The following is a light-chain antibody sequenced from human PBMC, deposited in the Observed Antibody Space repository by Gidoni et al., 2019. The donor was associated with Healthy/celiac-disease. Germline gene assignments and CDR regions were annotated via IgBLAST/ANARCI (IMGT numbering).Light chain of an antibody. CDR2: GAS. Sequence: EIVMTQSPPTMSVSPGERATLSCRASQSVSSNLDWYQQKPGQAPRLLIYGASTRATGIPARFSGSGSGTEFTLTISSLQSEDFAVYYCQQYKNWPRWTFXQXTKLEIK. CDR3: QQYKNWPRWT. CDR1: QSVSSN. J-gene: IGKJ2*02. V-gene: IGKV3-15*01.